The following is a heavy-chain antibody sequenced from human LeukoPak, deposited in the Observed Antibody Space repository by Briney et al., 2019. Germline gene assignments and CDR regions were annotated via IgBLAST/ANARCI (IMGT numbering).Heavy chain of an antibody. J-gene: IGHJ4*02. V-gene: IGHV3-23*01. CDR3: AKHRGVLEAADY. CDR1: GFTFSSYA. D-gene: IGHD3-10*01. CDR2: ISGSGGST. Sequence: GGSLRLSCAASGFTFSSYAMSWVRQAPGKGLEWVSGISGSGGSTDHADSVKGRFTISRDNSKNTLYLQMNSLRAEDTAVYYCAKHRGVLEAADYWGQGTLVTVSS.